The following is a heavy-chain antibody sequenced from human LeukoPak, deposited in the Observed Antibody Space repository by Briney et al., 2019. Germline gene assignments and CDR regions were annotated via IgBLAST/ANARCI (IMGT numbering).Heavy chain of an antibody. CDR3: ASKMMVMVFGAFDI. V-gene: IGHV1-69*06. J-gene: IGHJ3*02. D-gene: IGHD3/OR15-3a*01. Sequence: SVKVSCKASGYTFTGYYMHWVRQAPGQGLEWMGGIIPIFGTANYAQKFQGRVTITADKSTSTAYMELSSLRSEDTAVYYCASKMMVMVFGAFDIWGQGTMVTVSS. CDR2: IIPIFGTA. CDR1: GYTFTGYY.